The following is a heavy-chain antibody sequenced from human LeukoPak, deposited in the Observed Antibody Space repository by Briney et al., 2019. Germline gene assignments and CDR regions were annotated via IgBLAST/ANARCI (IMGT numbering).Heavy chain of an antibody. D-gene: IGHD3-10*01. Sequence: PSETLSLTCAVYGGSFSGYYWSWIRQPPGKGLEWIGEINHSGSTNYNPPLKSRVTISVDTSKNQFSLKLSSVTAADTAVYYCARGNNLNYYGSGSYACDYWGQGTLVTVSS. CDR3: ARGNNLNYYGSGSYACDY. V-gene: IGHV4-34*01. J-gene: IGHJ4*02. CDR2: INHSGST. CDR1: GGSFSGYY.